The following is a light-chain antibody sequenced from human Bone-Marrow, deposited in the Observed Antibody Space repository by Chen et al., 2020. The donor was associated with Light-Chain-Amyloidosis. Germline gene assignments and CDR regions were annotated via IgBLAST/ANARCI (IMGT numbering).Light chain of an antibody. V-gene: IGLV3-25*03. Sequence: SYELTQPPSVSVSTGQTARITCSGDDLPTKYAYWYQQKPGQAPVLVKHRDTERPSGISERFSGSSSGTTATLTISGVQAEDEADYHCQSADSSGTYEVIFGGGTKLTVL. CDR1: DLPTKY. CDR3: QSADSSGTYEVI. CDR2: RDT. J-gene: IGLJ2*01.